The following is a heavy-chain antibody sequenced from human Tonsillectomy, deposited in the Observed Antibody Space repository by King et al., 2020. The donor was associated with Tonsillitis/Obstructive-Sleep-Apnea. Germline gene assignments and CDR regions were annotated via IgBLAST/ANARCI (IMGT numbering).Heavy chain of an antibody. V-gene: IGHV3-23*04. CDR3: AKDFPSGIVVFISFFDY. CDR2: ISGSGGST. Sequence: VQLVESGGGLVQPGGSLRLSCAASGFTFSSYAMSWVRQAPGKGLEWVSAISGSGGSTYYADSVKGRFTISRDNSKNTLYLQMNSLRAEDTAVYYCAKDFPSGIVVFISFFDYWGQGTLVTVSS. D-gene: IGHD3-22*01. CDR1: GFTFSSYA. J-gene: IGHJ4*02.